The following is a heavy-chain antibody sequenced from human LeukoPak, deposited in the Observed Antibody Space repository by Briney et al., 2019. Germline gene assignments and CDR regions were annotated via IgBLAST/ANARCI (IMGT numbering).Heavy chain of an antibody. V-gene: IGHV3-23*01. Sequence: GSLRLSCAASGFTFSSYAMSWVRQAPGKGLEWVSVIVGSGDKTYYADSVKGRFTISRDNSKNTLYLQMNSLRAEDTAVYYCARSVLVPYYYYGMDVWGQGTTVTVSS. CDR3: ARSVLVPYYYYGMDV. J-gene: IGHJ6*02. D-gene: IGHD6-6*01. CDR2: IVGSGDKT. CDR1: GFTFSSYA.